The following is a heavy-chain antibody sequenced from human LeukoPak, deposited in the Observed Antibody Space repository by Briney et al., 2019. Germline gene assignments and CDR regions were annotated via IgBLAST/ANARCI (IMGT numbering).Heavy chain of an antibody. CDR3: ARVSPDTATDYGWFDP. V-gene: IGHV4-59*01. Sequence: SETLSFNGIGSGVTITHFYWSWIPQPPGKGLEWIGYIHYSGRTNYNPSLKSRVTMSLDTSKNHFSLKLRSVTAADTAVYYCARVSPDTATDYGWFDPWGQGSLVTVSS. CDR2: IHYSGRT. D-gene: IGHD5-18*01. J-gene: IGHJ5*02. CDR1: GVTITHFY.